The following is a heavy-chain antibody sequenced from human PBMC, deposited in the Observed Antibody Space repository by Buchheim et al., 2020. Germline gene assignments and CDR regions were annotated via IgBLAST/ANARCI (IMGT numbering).Heavy chain of an antibody. CDR3: VKEWNLNYFFDY. Sequence: QVQLVESGGGVVQPGRSLRLSCAASGFTFSGHGMHWVRQAPGKGLEWVAIISSDGSSKHYGDSVKGRLTVSRDNSNNTLYLQMDSLRADDTAVYYCVKEWNLNYFFDYWGQGTL. J-gene: IGHJ4*02. CDR1: GFTFSGHG. D-gene: IGHD1-1*01. CDR2: ISSDGSSK. V-gene: IGHV3-30*18.